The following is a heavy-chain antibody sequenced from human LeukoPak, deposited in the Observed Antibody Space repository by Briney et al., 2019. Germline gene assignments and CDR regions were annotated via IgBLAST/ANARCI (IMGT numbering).Heavy chain of an antibody. J-gene: IGHJ4*02. CDR3: ARDLPKYCSGGSCYRHDY. V-gene: IGHV1-2*02. CDR1: GYTFTVYY. Sequence: SVKVSCKVSGYTFTVYYIHWVRQAPGQGLEWMGWINPNSGGTNYAQRFQGRVTMTRDTSISTAYMELSRLRSDDTAVYYCARDLPKYCSGGSCYRHDYWGQGTLVTVSS. CDR2: INPNSGGT. D-gene: IGHD2-15*01.